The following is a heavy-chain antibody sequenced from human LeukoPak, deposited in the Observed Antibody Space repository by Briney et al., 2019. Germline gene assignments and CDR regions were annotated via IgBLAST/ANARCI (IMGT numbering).Heavy chain of an antibody. CDR1: GGSISSGGYY. CDR2: IYYSGST. J-gene: IGHJ4*02. CDR3: ASLRSDGYKFDY. Sequence: SQTLSLTCTVSGGSISSGGYYWSWIRQHPGKGLEWIGYIYYSGSTYYNPSLKSRVTISVGTSKNQFSLKLSSVTAADTAVYYCASLRSDGYKFDYGGQGTLVTVSS. V-gene: IGHV4-31*03. D-gene: IGHD5-24*01.